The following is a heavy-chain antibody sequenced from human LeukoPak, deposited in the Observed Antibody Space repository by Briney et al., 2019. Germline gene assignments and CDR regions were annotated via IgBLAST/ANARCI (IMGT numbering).Heavy chain of an antibody. Sequence: SLKVSCKASGGTFSSYAISWVRQAPGQGLEWMGGIIPIFVTANYAQTFQGRVTITTDESTRTAYLQLSSLRSEDTAVYYCASQGDTYYYDSSGYYCGYWGQGTLVTVSS. J-gene: IGHJ4*02. CDR1: GGTFSSYA. D-gene: IGHD3-22*01. CDR3: ASQGDTYYYDSSGYYCGY. V-gene: IGHV1-69*05. CDR2: IIPIFVTA.